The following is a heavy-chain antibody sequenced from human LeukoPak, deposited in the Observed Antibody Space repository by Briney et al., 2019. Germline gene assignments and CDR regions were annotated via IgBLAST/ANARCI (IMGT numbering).Heavy chain of an antibody. D-gene: IGHD1-7*01. J-gene: IGHJ3*02. CDR2: ISSSSSYI. Sequence: PGGSLRLSCAASRFTFSSYSMNWVRQAPGKGLEWVSSISSSSSYIYYADSVKGRFTISRDNAKNSLYLHMNSMRAEDTSVYYCPELLAPLDIWVQGTMVTVSS. CDR3: PELLAPLDI. CDR1: RFTFSSYS. V-gene: IGHV3-21*01.